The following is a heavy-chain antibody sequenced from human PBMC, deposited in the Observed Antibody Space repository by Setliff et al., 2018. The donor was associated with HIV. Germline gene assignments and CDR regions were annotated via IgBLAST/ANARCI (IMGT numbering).Heavy chain of an antibody. CDR2: ISPYDLRE. D-gene: IGHD6-6*01. CDR3: VRDEPKNTEAAPGY. CDR1: GYTFIDYF. Sequence: GASVKVSCKASGYTFIDYFIHWGRQAPGQGLEWMGWISPYDLRERISQKFRGRVTMTRDTSTSTVHMEVRSLRSDDTAVYYCVRDEPKNTEAAPGYWGQGTLVTVSS. J-gene: IGHJ4*02. V-gene: IGHV1-2*02.